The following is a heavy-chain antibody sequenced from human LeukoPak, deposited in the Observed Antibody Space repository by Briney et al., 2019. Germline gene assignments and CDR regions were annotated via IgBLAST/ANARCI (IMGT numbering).Heavy chain of an antibody. CDR1: GGTFSSYA. CDR2: IIPIFGTA. D-gene: IGHD3-22*01. CDR3: ARARGDGVVITPLGGMDV. J-gene: IGHJ6*02. Sequence: SVKVSCKASGGTFSSYAISWVRQAPGQGLEWMGGIIPIFGTANYAQKFQGRVTITADESTSTAYMELSSLRSEDTAVYYCARARGDGVVITPLGGMDVWGQGTTVTVSS. V-gene: IGHV1-69*13.